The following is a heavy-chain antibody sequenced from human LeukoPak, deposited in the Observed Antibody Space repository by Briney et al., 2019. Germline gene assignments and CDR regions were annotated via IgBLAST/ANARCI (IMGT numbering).Heavy chain of an antibody. CDR1: GYTFTGYY. D-gene: IGHD3-9*01. CDR2: INPNSGGT. CDR3: ARGLVKQTNYYYYGMDV. J-gene: IGHJ6*02. Sequence: ASVKVSCKASGYTFTGYYMHWVRQAPGQGLEWMGWINPNSGGTNYAQKFQGRVTMTRDTSISTAYMELSRLRSDDTAVYYCARGLVKQTNYYYYGMDVWGQGTTVTVSS. V-gene: IGHV1-2*02.